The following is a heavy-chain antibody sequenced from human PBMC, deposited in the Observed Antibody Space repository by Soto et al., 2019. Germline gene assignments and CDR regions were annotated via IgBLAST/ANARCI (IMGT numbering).Heavy chain of an antibody. CDR2: IYYSGST. J-gene: IGHJ6*02. D-gene: IGHD6-25*01. V-gene: IGHV4-39*01. CDR3: ASSGYYYYYGMDV. CDR1: GGSISSSSYY. Sequence: SETLSLTCTVSGGSISSSSYYWGWIRQPPGKGLEWIGSIYYSGSTYYNPSLKSRVTISVDTSKNQFSLKLSSVTAADTAVYYCASSGYYYYYGMDVWGQGTTVTVSS.